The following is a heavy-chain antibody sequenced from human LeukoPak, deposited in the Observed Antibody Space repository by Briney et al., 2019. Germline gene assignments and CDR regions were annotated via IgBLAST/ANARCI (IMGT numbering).Heavy chain of an antibody. CDR1: GGTFSSYA. Sequence: GASVKVSCKASGGTFSSYAISWVRQAPGQGLEWMGGIIPIFGTANYAQKFQGRVTITADESTSTAYMELSSLRSEDTAVYYCASGGDYYDSSGYHPRFDYWGQGTLVTVSS. J-gene: IGHJ4*02. CDR2: IIPIFGTA. V-gene: IGHV1-69*13. CDR3: ASGGDYYDSSGYHPRFDY. D-gene: IGHD3-22*01.